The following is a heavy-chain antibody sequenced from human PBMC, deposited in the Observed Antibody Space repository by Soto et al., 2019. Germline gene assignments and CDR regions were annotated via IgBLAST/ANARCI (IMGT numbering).Heavy chain of an antibody. CDR3: ARDQNPSGSYRGIFDY. V-gene: IGHV3-30-3*01. CDR1: GVNFSNHA. J-gene: IGHJ4*02. D-gene: IGHD1-26*01. Sequence: QVQLVESGGGVVQPGRSLRLSCGAAGVNFSNHAMHWVRQTPGKGLEWVAAISYDGTNKYYADSVKGRFTIFRDNSKNTLYLPMNSLRAEDTAIYYCARDQNPSGSYRGIFDYWGRGTLVTVSS. CDR2: ISYDGTNK.